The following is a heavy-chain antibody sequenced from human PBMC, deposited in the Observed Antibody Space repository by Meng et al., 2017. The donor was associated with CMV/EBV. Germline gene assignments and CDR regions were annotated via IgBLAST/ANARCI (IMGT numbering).Heavy chain of an antibody. Sequence: ASVKVSCKASGYTFTGYYMHWVRQAPGQGLEWMGWINPNSGGTNYAQKFQGRVTMTRDTSISTAYMELSRPRSDDTAVYYCARVNQVRIAAAGIGYWGQGTLVTVSS. CDR3: ARVNQVRIAAAGIGY. J-gene: IGHJ4*02. D-gene: IGHD6-13*01. V-gene: IGHV1-2*02. CDR2: INPNSGGT. CDR1: GYTFTGYY.